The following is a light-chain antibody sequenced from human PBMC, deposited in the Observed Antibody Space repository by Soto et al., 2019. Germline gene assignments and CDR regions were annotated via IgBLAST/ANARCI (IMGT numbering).Light chain of an antibody. CDR1: SSDVGGYNY. CDR2: EVN. Sequence: QSALTQPASVSGSPGQSITISCTGTSSDVGGYNYVSWYQQHPGKAPKLMIYEVNNRPSGVSTRFSGSKSGNTASLTISGLQAEDEADYYCSSYTSSITYVFGSGTTLTVL. CDR3: SSYTSSITYV. J-gene: IGLJ1*01. V-gene: IGLV2-14*03.